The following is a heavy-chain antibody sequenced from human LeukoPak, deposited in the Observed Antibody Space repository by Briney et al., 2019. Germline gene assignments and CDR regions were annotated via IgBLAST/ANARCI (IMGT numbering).Heavy chain of an antibody. CDR2: INSDGSST. V-gene: IGHV3-74*01. CDR3: ASEQQPEDFDY. J-gene: IGHJ4*02. D-gene: IGHD6-13*01. Sequence: GGSLRLSCAASGFTFSSYWMHWVRQAPGKGLVWVSRINSDGSSTSYADSVKGRFTISRDNAKNTLYLQMNSLRAEDTAVYYCASEQQPEDFDYWGQGTLVTVSS. CDR1: GFTFSSYW.